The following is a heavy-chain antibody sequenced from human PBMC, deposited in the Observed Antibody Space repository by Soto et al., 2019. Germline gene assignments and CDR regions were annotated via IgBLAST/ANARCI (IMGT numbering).Heavy chain of an antibody. V-gene: IGHV3-23*01. CDR1: GFIFSDYA. CDR2: ISGTRGRHRNT. Sequence: SGGSLRLSCAASGFIFSDYAMTWVRQAPGKGLEWVSTISGTRGRHRNTFYTASVKGRFTVTRDNSKNTLFLAMNSLRVEDTAGYSSAKTMSRSGAYDINRLATWRQGTLVTVSS. CDR3: AKTMSRSGAYDINRLAT. J-gene: IGHJ5*02. D-gene: IGHD3-9*01.